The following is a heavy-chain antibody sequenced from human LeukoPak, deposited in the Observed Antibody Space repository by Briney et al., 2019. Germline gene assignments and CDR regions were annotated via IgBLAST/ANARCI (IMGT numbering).Heavy chain of an antibody. D-gene: IGHD1-7*01. CDR3: ARGRKLPGAFDI. CDR2: IYYSGST. J-gene: IGHJ3*02. V-gene: IGHV4-31*03. CDR1: GGSISSGGYY. Sequence: ASETLSLTCTVSGGSISSGGYYWSWIRQHPGKGRGWIGYIYYSGSTYYNPSLKSRVTISVDTSKNQFSLKLSSVTAADTAVYYCARGRKLPGAFDIWGQGTMVTVSS.